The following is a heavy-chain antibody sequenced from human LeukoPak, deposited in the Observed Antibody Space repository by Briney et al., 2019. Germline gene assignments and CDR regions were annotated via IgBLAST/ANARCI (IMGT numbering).Heavy chain of an antibody. V-gene: IGHV1-18*01. J-gene: IGHJ4*02. CDR1: GYTFTSYG. CDR3: GRATYNWNSPPDY. CDR2: ISAYNGNT. Sequence: ASVKVSCKASGYTFTSYGISWVRQAPGQGLEWMGWISAYNGNTNYAQKLQGRVTMTTDTSTSTAYMELRSMRSDDAAVYYCGRATYNWNSPPDYWGQGTLVTVSS. D-gene: IGHD1-20*01.